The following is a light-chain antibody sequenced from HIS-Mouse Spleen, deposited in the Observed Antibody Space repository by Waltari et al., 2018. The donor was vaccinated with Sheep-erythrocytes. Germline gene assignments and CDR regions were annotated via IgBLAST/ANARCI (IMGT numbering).Light chain of an antibody. V-gene: IGLV2-11*01. CDR3: CSYAGSYNHV. Sequence: QSALTQSRSVSGSPGQSVTISCTGTSSDVGGYNYVSWYQQHPGKAPKLMIYDVSKRPSGVPDRFSGSESGNTASLTISGLQAEDEADYYCCSYAGSYNHVFATGTKVTVL. CDR2: DVS. CDR1: SSDVGGYNY. J-gene: IGLJ1*01.